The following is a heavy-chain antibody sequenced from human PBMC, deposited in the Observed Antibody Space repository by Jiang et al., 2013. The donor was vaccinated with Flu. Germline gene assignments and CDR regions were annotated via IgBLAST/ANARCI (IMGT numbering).Heavy chain of an antibody. V-gene: IGHV3-23*01. CDR3: AKGMGSGSYHLVGLDY. D-gene: IGHD1-26*01. Sequence: QLLESGGGLVQPGGSLRLSCAASGFTFSSYAMSWVRQAPGKGLEWVSAISGSGGSTYYADSVKGRFTISRDNSKNTLYLQMNSLRAEDTAVYYCAKGMGSGSYHLVGLDYWGQGTLVTVSS. CDR2: ISGSGGST. CDR1: GFTFSSYA. J-gene: IGHJ4*02.